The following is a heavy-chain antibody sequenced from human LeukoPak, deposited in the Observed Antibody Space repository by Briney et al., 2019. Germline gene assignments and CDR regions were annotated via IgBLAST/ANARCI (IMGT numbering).Heavy chain of an antibody. Sequence: GGSLRLSCAASGFTFSNAWMTWVRQAPGKGLEWIARIKSKSNGGTIDYAAPVKGRFTISRDDSKDTLYLQMNSLKIEDAAVYYCTTVGSSWNFDYWGQGTRVTVSS. J-gene: IGHJ4*02. CDR1: GFTFSNAW. CDR2: IKSKSNGGTI. CDR3: TTVGSSWNFDY. V-gene: IGHV3-15*01. D-gene: IGHD6-13*01.